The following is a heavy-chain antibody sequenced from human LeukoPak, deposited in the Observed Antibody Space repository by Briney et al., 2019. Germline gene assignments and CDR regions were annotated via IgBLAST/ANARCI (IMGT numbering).Heavy chain of an antibody. D-gene: IGHD3-3*01. CDR3: ARAETQYYDFWSGYHNWFDP. CDR1: GGSISSYY. CDR2: IYYSGRA. J-gene: IGHJ5*02. Sequence: PSETLSLTCTVSGGSISSYYWSWIRQPPGEGLEWIGYIYYSGRANYNPSLKSRITILVDTSKNQFSLKLSPVTAADTAVYYCARAETQYYDFWSGYHNWFDPWGQGTLVTVSS. V-gene: IGHV4-59*01.